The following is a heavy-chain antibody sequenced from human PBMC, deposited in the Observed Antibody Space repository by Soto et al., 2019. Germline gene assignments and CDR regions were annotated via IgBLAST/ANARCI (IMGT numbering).Heavy chain of an antibody. CDR3: AHTRPVMGSFDY. V-gene: IGHV2-5*01. D-gene: IGHD2-8*01. J-gene: IGHJ4*02. CDR2: IYWNDDK. CDR1: GFSLSTSRGG. Sequence: SGPTLVNHTQTLTLTCTFSGFSLSTSRGGVGWIRQPPGKALGWLALIYWNDDKRYSPSLKSRLTITKGTSKNQVVLTMTNMDPVDTATYYCAHTRPVMGSFDYWGKGTLVTVSS.